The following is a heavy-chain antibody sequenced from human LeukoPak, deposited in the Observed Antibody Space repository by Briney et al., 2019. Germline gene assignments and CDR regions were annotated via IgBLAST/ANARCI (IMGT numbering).Heavy chain of an antibody. CDR2: IYYSGST. Sequence: SQTLSLTCTVSGGSISSGDYYWSWIRQPPGKGLEWIGYIYYSGSTYYNPSLKSRVTISVDTSKNQFSLKLSSVTAADTAVYYCARAPDYYDSSGLPDYWGQGTLVTVSS. V-gene: IGHV4-30-4*01. D-gene: IGHD3-22*01. CDR1: GGSISSGDYY. J-gene: IGHJ4*02. CDR3: ARAPDYYDSSGLPDY.